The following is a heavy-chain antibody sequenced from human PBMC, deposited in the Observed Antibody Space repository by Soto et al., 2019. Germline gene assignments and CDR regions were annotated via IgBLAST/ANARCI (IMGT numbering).Heavy chain of an antibody. CDR2: ISSSSSYI. J-gene: IGHJ4*02. CDR3: ARGLGTTALDY. D-gene: IGHD1-1*01. V-gene: IGHV3-21*01. Sequence: EVQLVEPGVGLVKPGGSLRLSCAASGFTFSTDSMNWVRQSPGKGLEWVSSISSSSSYIYYADSVKGRFTISRDNAKNSLYLKMNSLRAEDTAVYYCARGLGTTALDYWGQGTLVTVSS. CDR1: GFTFSTDS.